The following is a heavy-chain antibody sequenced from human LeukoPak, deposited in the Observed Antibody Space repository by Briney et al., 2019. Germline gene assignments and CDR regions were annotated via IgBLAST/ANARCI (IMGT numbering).Heavy chain of an antibody. V-gene: IGHV3-30*02. D-gene: IGHD2-2*02. CDR2: IRYDGSNK. CDR3: AKGGWTYCSITSCYIPYFDY. Sequence: GGSLRLSCAASGFTFSSYGMHWVRQAPGKGLEWVAFIRYDGSNKYYADSVKGRFTISRDNSKNTLYLQMNSLRAEDMALYYCAKGGWTYCSITSCYIPYFDYWGQGTLVTVSS. CDR1: GFTFSSYG. J-gene: IGHJ4*02.